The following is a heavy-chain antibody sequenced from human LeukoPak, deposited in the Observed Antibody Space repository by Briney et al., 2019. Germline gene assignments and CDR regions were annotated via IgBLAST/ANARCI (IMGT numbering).Heavy chain of an antibody. CDR3: AKDQSYGFDY. CDR2: ISSSSSTT. V-gene: IGHV3-48*01. J-gene: IGHJ4*02. CDR1: GFTFSSYS. D-gene: IGHD5-18*01. Sequence: PGGSLRLSCAASGFTFSSYSMNWVRQAPGRGLEWVSYISSSSSTTYYADSVKGRFTISRDNSKNTLYLQMNSLRAEDTAIYYCAKDQSYGFDYWGQGTLVTVSS.